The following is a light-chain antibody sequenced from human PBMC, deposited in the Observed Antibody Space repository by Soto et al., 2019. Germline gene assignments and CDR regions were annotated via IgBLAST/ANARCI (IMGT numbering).Light chain of an antibody. CDR1: QSVSSD. V-gene: IGKV3-15*01. CDR2: GAS. CDR3: QQYNNWPWT. Sequence: EKVMTQSPATLSVSPWERATLSCRASQSVSSDLAWYQQKPGQAPRLLIYGASTRATGIPARFSGSGSGTEFTLIISSLQSEDFAVYFCQQYNNWPWTFGQGTKVDIK. J-gene: IGKJ1*01.